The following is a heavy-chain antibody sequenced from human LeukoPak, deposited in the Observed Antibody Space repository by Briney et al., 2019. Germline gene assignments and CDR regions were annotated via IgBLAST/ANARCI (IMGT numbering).Heavy chain of an antibody. D-gene: IGHD3-22*01. V-gene: IGHV3-33*01. Sequence: GGSLRLSCAASGFTFSSYGMHWVRQAPGKGLEWVAVIWYDGSNKYYADSVKGRFTISRDNSKNTLYLQMNSLRAEDTAVYYCARGDDNYYDNNYFDYWGQGTPVTVSS. CDR1: GFTFSSYG. J-gene: IGHJ4*02. CDR3: ARGDDNYYDNNYFDY. CDR2: IWYDGSNK.